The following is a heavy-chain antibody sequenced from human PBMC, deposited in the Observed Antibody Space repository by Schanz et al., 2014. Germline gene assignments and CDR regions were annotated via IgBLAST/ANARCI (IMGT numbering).Heavy chain of an antibody. CDR1: GFTFTNYP. J-gene: IGHJ3*02. CDR3: AKGRFGELSAFDI. V-gene: IGHV3-23*01. Sequence: EVQLLESGGGLVEPGGSRRLSCAASGFTFTNYPMSWVRQAQGRGLEWVTLISSSGDTAYYAGSVKGRFTISRDNFKGALYLQMSSLRAEDTAVYYCAKGRFGELSAFDIWGQGTMVNGSS. D-gene: IGHD3-10*01. CDR2: ISSSGDTA.